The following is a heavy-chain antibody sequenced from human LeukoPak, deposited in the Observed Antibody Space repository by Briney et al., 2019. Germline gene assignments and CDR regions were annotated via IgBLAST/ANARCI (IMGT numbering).Heavy chain of an antibody. V-gene: IGHV3-23*01. CDR3: ARDLMVYAKPQGY. J-gene: IGHJ4*02. CDR1: GFAFSSYA. Sequence: GGSLRLSCAASGFAFSSYAMSWVRQAPGKGLEWVSAISGSGDITYYAESVKGRFTITRDNAKNTLFLQMNSLRAEDTAVYYCARDLMVYAKPQGYWGQGTLVTVSS. CDR2: ISGSGDIT. D-gene: IGHD2-8*01.